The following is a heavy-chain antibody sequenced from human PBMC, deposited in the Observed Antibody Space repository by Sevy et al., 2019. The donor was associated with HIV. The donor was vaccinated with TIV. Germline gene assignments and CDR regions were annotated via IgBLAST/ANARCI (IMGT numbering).Heavy chain of an antibody. CDR1: GGSINSDH. Sequence: SETLSLTCTVSGGSINSDHWNWIRQPPGKGLEWIGYVYYSGGTKYNPSLKNRVTISVDGTKNQFSLKLTSVTAADTAVYYCARRNDFDIWGQGTMVTVSS. J-gene: IGHJ3*02. V-gene: IGHV4-59*08. CDR3: ARRNDFDI. CDR2: VYYSGGT.